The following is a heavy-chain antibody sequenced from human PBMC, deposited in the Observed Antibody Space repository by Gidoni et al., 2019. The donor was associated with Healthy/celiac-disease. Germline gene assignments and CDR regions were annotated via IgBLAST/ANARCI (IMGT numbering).Heavy chain of an antibody. CDR3: ARGDIAAAGDY. J-gene: IGHJ4*02. CDR2: ISSSSSYI. D-gene: IGHD6-13*01. CDR1: GFTLSSYS. V-gene: IGHV3-21*01. Sequence: EVQLVESGGGLVKHGGSLRLSCAASGFTLSSYSMNWVRQAPGKGLEWVSSISSSSSYIYYADSVKGRFTISRDNAKNSLYLQMNSLRAEDTAVYYCARGDIAAAGDYWGQGTLVTVSS.